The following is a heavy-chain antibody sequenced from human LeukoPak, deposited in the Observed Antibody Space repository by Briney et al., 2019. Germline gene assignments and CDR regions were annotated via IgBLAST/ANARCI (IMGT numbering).Heavy chain of an antibody. CDR2: IYYTGST. J-gene: IGHJ4*02. V-gene: IGHV4-59*08. CDR1: GGSISSLY. CDR3: ARSHPDYYDSSGYLFDY. D-gene: IGHD3-22*01. Sequence: PSETLSLTCSVSGGSISSLYWSWIRQPPGKGLEWIGYIYYTGSTNYNPSLKSRVTISVDTSKNQFSLKLSSVTAADTAVYYCARSHPDYYDSSGYLFDYWGQGTLVTVSS.